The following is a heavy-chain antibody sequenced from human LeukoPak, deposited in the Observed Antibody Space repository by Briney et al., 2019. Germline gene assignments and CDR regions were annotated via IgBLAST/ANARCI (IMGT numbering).Heavy chain of an antibody. J-gene: IGHJ4*02. D-gene: IGHD4-17*01. CDR1: GFTFSDYY. Sequence: PGGSLRLSCAASGFTFSDYYMSWIRQAPGKGLEWVPYISSSGSTIYYADSVKGRFTISRDNAKNSLYLQMNSLRAEDTAVYYCARVRRLRLYYFDYWGQGTLVTVSS. CDR3: ARVRRLRLYYFDY. CDR2: ISSSGSTI. V-gene: IGHV3-11*01.